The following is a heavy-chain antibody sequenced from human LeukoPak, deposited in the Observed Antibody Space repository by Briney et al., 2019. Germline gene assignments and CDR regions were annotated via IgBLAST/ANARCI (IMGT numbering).Heavy chain of an antibody. CDR1: GGSVSSYY. D-gene: IGHD2-2*01. CDR2: IYTSGST. V-gene: IGHV4-4*07. J-gene: IGHJ4*02. Sequence: SETRSLTCTVSGGSVSSYYWSWIRQPAGKGLEWIGRIYTSGSTNYNPSLKSRVTMSVDTSKNQFSLKLSSVTAADTAVYYCAREWFCSSTSCYSFDYWGQGTLVTVSS. CDR3: AREWFCSSTSCYSFDY.